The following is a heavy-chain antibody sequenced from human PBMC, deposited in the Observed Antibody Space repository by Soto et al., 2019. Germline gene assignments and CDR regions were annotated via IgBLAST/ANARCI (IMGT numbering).Heavy chain of an antibody. CDR3: ARDPHRGGSSWYYYYYGMDV. V-gene: IGHV6-1*01. Sequence: PSQTLSLTCAISGDSVSSNSAAWNWIRQSPSRGLEWLGRTYYRSKWYNDYAVSVKSRITINPDTSKNQFSLQLNSVTPEDTAVYYCARDPHRGGSSWYYYYYGMDVWGQGTTVTVSS. CDR1: GDSVSSNSAA. CDR2: TYYRSKWYN. J-gene: IGHJ6*02. D-gene: IGHD6-13*01.